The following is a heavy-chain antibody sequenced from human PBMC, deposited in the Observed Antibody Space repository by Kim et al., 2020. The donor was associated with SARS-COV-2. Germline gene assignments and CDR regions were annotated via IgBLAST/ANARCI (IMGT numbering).Heavy chain of an antibody. CDR2: ISYDGSNK. CDR3: ASRGGSYVYAFDI. J-gene: IGHJ3*02. V-gene: IGHV3-30-3*01. D-gene: IGHD1-26*01. Sequence: GGSLRLSCAASGFTFSSYAMHWVRQAPGKGLEWVAVISYDGSNKYYADSVKGRFTISRDNSKNTLYLQMNSLRAEDTAVYYCASRGGSYVYAFDIWGQGTMVTVSS. CDR1: GFTFSSYA.